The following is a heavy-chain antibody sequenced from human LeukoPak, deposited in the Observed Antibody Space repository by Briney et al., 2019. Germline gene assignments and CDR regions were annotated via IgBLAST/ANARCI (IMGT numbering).Heavy chain of an antibody. CDR2: IYYSGST. CDR1: GGSLSSSSYY. CDR3: ASLYCSGGSCYPVR. D-gene: IGHD2-15*01. Sequence: SETLSLTCTASGGSLSSSSYYWGWIRQPPGTGLEWIGSIYYSGSTYYNPSLKSRVTISVDTSKNQFSLKLSSVTAADTAVYYCASLYCSGGSCYPVRWGQGTTVTVSS. V-gene: IGHV4-39*01. J-gene: IGHJ6*02.